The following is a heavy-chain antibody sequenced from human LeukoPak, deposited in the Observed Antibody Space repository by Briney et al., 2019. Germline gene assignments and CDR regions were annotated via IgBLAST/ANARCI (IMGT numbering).Heavy chain of an antibody. J-gene: IGHJ4*02. D-gene: IGHD4-17*01. Sequence: PGGSLRLSCAASGFTFSDHYMDWVRQAPGKGLEWVGRTRDKANGYTTEYAASVKGRFTISRDDSKNSLYLQMNSLKTEDTAVYYCARVDNGDYFVLDYWGQGTLVTVSS. CDR3: ARVDNGDYFVLDY. CDR2: TRDKANGYTT. CDR1: GFTFSDHY. V-gene: IGHV3-72*01.